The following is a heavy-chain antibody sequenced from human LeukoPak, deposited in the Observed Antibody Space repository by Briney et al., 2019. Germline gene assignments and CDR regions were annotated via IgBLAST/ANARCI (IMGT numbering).Heavy chain of an antibody. Sequence: GGSLRLSCAASGFTFSSYSMNWVRQAPGQGLEWVSSISSSSSYIYYADSVKGRFTISRDNAKNSLYLQMNSLTAEDTGVYYCAREVLAAGKTHDYWGQGTLLTVSS. CDR2: ISSSSSYI. D-gene: IGHD6-13*01. CDR3: AREVLAAGKTHDY. CDR1: GFTFSSYS. V-gene: IGHV3-21*03. J-gene: IGHJ4*02.